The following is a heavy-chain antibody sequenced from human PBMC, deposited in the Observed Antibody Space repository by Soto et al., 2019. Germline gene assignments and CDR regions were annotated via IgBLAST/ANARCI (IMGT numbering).Heavy chain of an antibody. V-gene: IGHV4-39*07. CDR2: IFYSGST. CDR3: ASRQAQGLNY. CDR1: SGSISSTIYS. J-gene: IGHJ4*02. Sequence: SETLSLTCTVSSGSISSTIYSWDWIRQPPGKGLEWIGSIFYSGSTYYNPSLKSRVTISVDTSNNQFFLQLSSVTAADTAVYYCASRQAQGLNYWGPGTLVTVSS.